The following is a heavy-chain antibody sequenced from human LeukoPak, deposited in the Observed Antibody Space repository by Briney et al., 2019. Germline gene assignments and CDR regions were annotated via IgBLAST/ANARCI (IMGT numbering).Heavy chain of an antibody. CDR2: IYWDDDE. Sequence: SGPTLVNPTQTLTLTCTFSGFSLTTSGVGVGWIRQPPGKALEWLGVIYWDDDEVYSPSLKSRLTITKDTSKNQVVLTMTNMDPVDTGTYFCAHTKEGSVWTPGYFDYWGQGTLVTVSS. J-gene: IGHJ4*02. CDR3: AHTKEGSVWTPGYFDY. CDR1: GFSLTTSGVG. D-gene: IGHD6-19*01. V-gene: IGHV2-5*02.